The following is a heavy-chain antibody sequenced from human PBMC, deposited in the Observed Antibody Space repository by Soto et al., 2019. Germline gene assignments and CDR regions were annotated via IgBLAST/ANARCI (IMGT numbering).Heavy chain of an antibody. J-gene: IGHJ5*02. CDR1: GFTFSSYE. Sequence: PGGSLRLSCAASGFTFSSYEMNWVRQAPGKGLEWVSYISSSGSTIYYADSVKGRFTISRDNAKNSLYLQMNSLRAEDTAVYYCARRQAKYYYDREDWFDPWGQGTLVTVSS. CDR2: ISSSGSTI. CDR3: ARRQAKYYYDREDWFDP. D-gene: IGHD3-22*01. V-gene: IGHV3-48*03.